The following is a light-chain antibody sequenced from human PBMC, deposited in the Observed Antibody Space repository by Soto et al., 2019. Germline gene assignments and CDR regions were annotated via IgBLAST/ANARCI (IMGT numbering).Light chain of an antibody. V-gene: IGKV3-20*01. CDR1: QSVSSSY. J-gene: IGKJ4*01. CDR2: GAS. CDR3: QQHGSSPLT. Sequence: IVLTQSPDTLSLSPGERATLSCRASQSVSSSYLAWYQQKPGQAPRLLIYGASSRAAGIPDRFSGSGSGTDFTLTISRLEPEDFAVYYCQQHGSSPLTFGGGTKV.